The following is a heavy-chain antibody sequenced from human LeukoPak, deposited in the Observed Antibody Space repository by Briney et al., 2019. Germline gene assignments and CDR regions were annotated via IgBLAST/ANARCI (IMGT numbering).Heavy chain of an antibody. V-gene: IGHV1-69*06. J-gene: IGHJ2*01. D-gene: IGHD3-10*01. CDR1: GGTFSSYA. CDR3: ARDSVGWGALHPSYWYFDL. CDR2: IIPIFGTA. Sequence: SVKVSCKASGGTFSSYAISWVRQAPGQGLEWMGGIIPIFGTANYAQKFQGRVTITADKSTSTAYMELSSLRSEDTAVYYCARDSVGWGALHPSYWYFDLWGRGTLVTVSS.